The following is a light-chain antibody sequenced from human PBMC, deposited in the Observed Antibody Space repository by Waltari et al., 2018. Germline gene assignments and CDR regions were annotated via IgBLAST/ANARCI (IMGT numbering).Light chain of an antibody. Sequence: QSVLTQPPSTSGTPGPRVTISCSVSSSNTGSNHVPWYQHLPGTAPRLLIFSNDQRPSGVPDRFSGSKSGTSASLAISGLQSDDESDYFCAAWDDSLNGMVFGGGTRLTVL. CDR2: SND. V-gene: IGLV1-44*01. CDR1: SSNTGSNH. J-gene: IGLJ3*02. CDR3: AAWDDSLNGMV.